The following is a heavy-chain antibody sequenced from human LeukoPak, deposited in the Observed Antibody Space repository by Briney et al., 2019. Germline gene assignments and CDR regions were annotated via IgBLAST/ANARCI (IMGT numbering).Heavy chain of an antibody. D-gene: IGHD2-8*01. J-gene: IGHJ3*02. CDR1: GYTFTSYG. Sequence: GASVKVSCKASGYTFTSYGIGWVRQAPGQGLEWMGWISAYNGNTNYAQKLQGRVTMTTDTSTSTAYMELRSLRSDDTAVYYCARDAIVLMVKANHRAYDAFDIWGQGTMVTVSS. CDR3: ARDAIVLMVKANHRAYDAFDI. CDR2: ISAYNGNT. V-gene: IGHV1-18*01.